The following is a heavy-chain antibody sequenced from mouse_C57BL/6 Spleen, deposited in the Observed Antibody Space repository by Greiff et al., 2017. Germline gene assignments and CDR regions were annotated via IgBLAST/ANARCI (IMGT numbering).Heavy chain of an antibody. Sequence: QVQLQQSGAELVKPAASVKISCKASGYAFSSSWMNWVKQRPGKGLEWIGQIYPGDGDTNYNGKFKGKATLTADKSSSTAYMQLSSLTSEDSAVYFCAREEDGGFAYWGQGTLVTVSA. V-gene: IGHV1-80*01. J-gene: IGHJ3*01. CDR1: GYAFSSSW. CDR3: AREEDGGFAY. CDR2: IYPGDGDT.